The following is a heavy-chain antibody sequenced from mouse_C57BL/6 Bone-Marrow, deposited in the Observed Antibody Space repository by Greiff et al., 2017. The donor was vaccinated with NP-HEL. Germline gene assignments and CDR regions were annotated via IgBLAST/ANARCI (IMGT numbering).Heavy chain of an antibody. CDR2: ISDGGSYT. V-gene: IGHV5-4*01. D-gene: IGHD2-5*01. CDR3: ARDKTIVTRYYAMDY. Sequence: EVHLVESGGGLVKPGGSLKLSCAASGFTFSSYAMSWVRQTPEKRLEWVATISDGGSYTYYPDNVKGRFTISRDNAKNNLYLQMSHLKSEDTAMYYCARDKTIVTRYYAMDYWGQGTSVTVSS. J-gene: IGHJ4*01. CDR1: GFTFSSYA.